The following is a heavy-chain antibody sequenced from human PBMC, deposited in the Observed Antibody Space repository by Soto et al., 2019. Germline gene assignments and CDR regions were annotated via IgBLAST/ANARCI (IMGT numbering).Heavy chain of an antibody. CDR1: GYTFTSYG. CDR3: ARDTRNYYDSSGYYYDGVFDY. CDR2: ISAYNGNA. D-gene: IGHD3-22*01. J-gene: IGHJ4*02. Sequence: QVQLVQSGAEVKKPGASVKVSCKASGYTFTSYGISWVRQAPGQGLEWMGWISAYNGNANYAQKLQGRVTMTTDTSTSTAYMELRSLRSDDTAVYYCARDTRNYYDSSGYYYDGVFDYWGQGTLVTVSS. V-gene: IGHV1-18*01.